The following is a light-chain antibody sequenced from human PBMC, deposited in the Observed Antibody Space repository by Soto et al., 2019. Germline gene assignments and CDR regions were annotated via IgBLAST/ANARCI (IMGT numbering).Light chain of an antibody. Sequence: SALTQPASVSGSPGQSITISCTGTSSDVGGYNYVSWYQHHPGKAPKRMIHDVSNRPSGVSNRFSGSKPGNTASLTISGLQAEDEADYYCSSYIPNNSTYVFGTGTKVTVL. J-gene: IGLJ1*01. CDR1: SSDVGGYNY. CDR3: SSYIPNNSTYV. CDR2: DVS. V-gene: IGLV2-14*03.